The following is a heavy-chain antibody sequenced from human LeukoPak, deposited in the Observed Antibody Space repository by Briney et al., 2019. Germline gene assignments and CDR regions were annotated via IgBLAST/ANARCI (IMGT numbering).Heavy chain of an antibody. D-gene: IGHD1-26*01. Sequence: SETLSLTCTVSGGSISSSNYYWGSIRQPPGKGLEWIGSISYSGSTYYNPSLKSRVTIFVDTSKNQFSLKLSSVTAAGTAVYYCASKQWVYYYMDVWGKGTTVTVSS. CDR3: ASKQWVYYYMDV. CDR1: GGSISSSNYY. CDR2: ISYSGST. V-gene: IGHV4-39*01. J-gene: IGHJ6*03.